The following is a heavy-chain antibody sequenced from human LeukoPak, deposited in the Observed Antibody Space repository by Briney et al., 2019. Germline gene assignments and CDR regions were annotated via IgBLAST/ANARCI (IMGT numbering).Heavy chain of an antibody. J-gene: IGHJ4*02. CDR2: INPNSGGT. Sequence: ASVKVSCKTSGYTFSDYYLHWVRQAPGQGLEWMGWINPNSGGTNYAQKFQGRVTMTRDTSISTAYMELSRLRSDDTAVYYCARVSFNVGLVSNYWGQGTLVTVSS. D-gene: IGHD3/OR15-3a*01. CDR1: GYTFSDYY. CDR3: ARVSFNVGLVSNY. V-gene: IGHV1-2*02.